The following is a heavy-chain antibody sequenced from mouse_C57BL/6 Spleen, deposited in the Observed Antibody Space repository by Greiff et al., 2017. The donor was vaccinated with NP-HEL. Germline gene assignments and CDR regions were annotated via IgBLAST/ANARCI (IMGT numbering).Heavy chain of an antibody. CDR1: GYTFTSYW. Sequence: QVHVKQPGAELVKPGASVKMSCKASGYTFTSYWIPWVKQRPGQGLEWIGDIYPGSGSTNYNEKFKSKATLTVDTSSSTAYMQLSSLTSEDSAVYDCAREDSGWVAYWGQGTLVTVSA. D-gene: IGHD6-2*01. CDR2: IYPGSGST. J-gene: IGHJ3*01. V-gene: IGHV1-55*01. CDR3: AREDSGWVAY.